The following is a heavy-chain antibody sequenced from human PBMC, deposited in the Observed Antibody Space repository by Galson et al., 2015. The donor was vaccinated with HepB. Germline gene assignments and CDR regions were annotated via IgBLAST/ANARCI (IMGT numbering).Heavy chain of an antibody. CDR3: ARTERNPTVTTSGWYFDL. V-gene: IGHV3-11*03. D-gene: IGHD4-17*01. CDR2: ISSSSSYT. Sequence: FSDYYMSWIRQAPGQGLEWVSYISSSSSYTNYADSVKGRFTISRDNAKNSLYLQMNSLRAEDTAVYYCARTERNPTVTTSGWYFDLWGRGTLVTVSS. CDR1: FSDYY. J-gene: IGHJ2*01.